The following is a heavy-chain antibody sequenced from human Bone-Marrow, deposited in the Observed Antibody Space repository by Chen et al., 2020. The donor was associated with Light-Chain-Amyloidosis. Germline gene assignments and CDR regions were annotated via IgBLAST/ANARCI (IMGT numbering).Heavy chain of an antibody. J-gene: IGHJ4*02. V-gene: IGHV3-11*01. D-gene: IGHD4-17*01. CDR3: ARDPDYGDYRGLDY. CDR2: ISSTGAMI. Sequence: QVQLVESGGGLVKPGGSLRLSCAASGFTFSDYYMTWIHQAPGRGLEWVSYISSTGAMIYYADSVKGRFTISRDNAKNSLYLQMNSLRAEDTALYYCARDPDYGDYRGLDYWGQGTLVTVSS. CDR1: GFTFSDYY.